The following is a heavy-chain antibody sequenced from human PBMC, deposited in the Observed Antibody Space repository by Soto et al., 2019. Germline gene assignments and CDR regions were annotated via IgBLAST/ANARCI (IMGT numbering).Heavy chain of an antibody. CDR3: ARQLAYCGGDCFTEPVDF. CDR2: INPNSGDT. Sequence: QAQLVQSGAEVKKPGASVKVSCEAPGYTFTSYYMHWVRQAPGQGLEWMGWINPNSGDTKYAQKLRGRVTMTREKSMNTVYMEVKMLTSDDTAVYYCARQLAYCGGDCFTEPVDFWGQGTLVTVSS. CDR1: GYTFTSYY. J-gene: IGHJ4*02. D-gene: IGHD2-21*02. V-gene: IGHV1-2*02.